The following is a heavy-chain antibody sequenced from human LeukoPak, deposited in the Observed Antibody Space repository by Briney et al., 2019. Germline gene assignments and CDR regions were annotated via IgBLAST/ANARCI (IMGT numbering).Heavy chain of an antibody. CDR3: ARAQVVPAARPFDY. CDR1: GGSISSYY. J-gene: IGHJ4*02. Sequence: PSETLSLTCTVSGGSISSYYWSWTRQPAGEGLEWIGRIYTSGSTNYNPSLKSRVTMSVDTSNHQFSLKLTSVTAADTAVYCCARAQVVPAARPFDYWGQGTLVTVSS. D-gene: IGHD2-2*01. CDR2: IYTSGST. V-gene: IGHV4-4*07.